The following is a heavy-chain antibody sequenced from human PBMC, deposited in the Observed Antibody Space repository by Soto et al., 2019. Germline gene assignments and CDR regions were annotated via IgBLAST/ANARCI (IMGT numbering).Heavy chain of an antibody. CDR1: GVSISSRSNY. Sequence: PSETLSLTCTVSGVSISSRSNYWGWIRQPPGKGLEWIGSVSYSGSTFYNPSLKSRVTISADTSKNQFSLRMRYLTAADTAVYYCGRHGRGLENFDFWGQGTLVTVS. CDR3: GRHGRGLENFDF. CDR2: VSYSGST. J-gene: IGHJ4*01. V-gene: IGHV4-39*01. D-gene: IGHD1-1*01.